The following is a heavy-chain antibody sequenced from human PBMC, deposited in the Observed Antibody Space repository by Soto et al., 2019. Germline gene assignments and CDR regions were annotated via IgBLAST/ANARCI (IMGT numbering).Heavy chain of an antibody. Sequence: PGGSLRLSCSASGFTFSSFAMHWVRQAPGKGLEYVSGIRANGLTTYDADSVKDRFTISRDNSKNTIFLHMDSLRAEDTAVYYCAKDRNYPRDQFHYWGQGTLVTVSS. CDR3: AKDRNYPRDQFHY. CDR2: IRANGLTT. CDR1: GFTFSSFA. J-gene: IGHJ4*02. V-gene: IGHV3-64*04. D-gene: IGHD1-7*01.